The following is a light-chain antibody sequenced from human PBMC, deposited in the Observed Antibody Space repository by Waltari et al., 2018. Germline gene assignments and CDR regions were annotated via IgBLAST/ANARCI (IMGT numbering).Light chain of an antibody. CDR1: HDIRKY. Sequence: DIQMTQSPSSLSASVGDRVTITCQASHDIRKYLNWYQQKPGKAPKLLIYDASNLETGVPSRFSGSGSGTDFTFTISSLQPEDIATYYCQHYDNLPLTFGGGTKVEIK. CDR2: DAS. V-gene: IGKV1-33*01. CDR3: QHYDNLPLT. J-gene: IGKJ4*01.